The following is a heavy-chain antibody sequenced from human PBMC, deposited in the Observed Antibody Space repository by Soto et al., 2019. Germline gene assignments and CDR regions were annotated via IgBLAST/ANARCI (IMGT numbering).Heavy chain of an antibody. D-gene: IGHD3-9*01. Sequence: GGSLRLSCAASGFTFSSYAMSWVRQAPGKGLEWVSAISGSGGSTYYADSVKGRFTISRDNSKNTLYLQMNSLRAEDTAVYYCAKGPDILTGYYRPVDAFDIWGQGTMVTVSS. CDR2: ISGSGGST. CDR1: GFTFSSYA. CDR3: AKGPDILTGYYRPVDAFDI. J-gene: IGHJ3*02. V-gene: IGHV3-23*01.